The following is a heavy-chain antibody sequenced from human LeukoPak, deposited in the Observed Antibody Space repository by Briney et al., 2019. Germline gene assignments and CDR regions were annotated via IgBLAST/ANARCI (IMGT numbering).Heavy chain of an antibody. CDR1: GVTVSRNY. V-gene: IGHV3-53*01. J-gene: IGHJ4*02. CDR3: ASWPGGWYGEDS. Sequence: GGSLRLSCAASGVTVSRNYMTWVRQAPGKGLKWVSIIYGGGTTYYADSVKGRFTISRDTSKNTLYLQMNSLRAEDTAVYYCASWPGGWYGEDSWGQGTLVTVSS. D-gene: IGHD6-19*01. CDR2: IYGGGTT.